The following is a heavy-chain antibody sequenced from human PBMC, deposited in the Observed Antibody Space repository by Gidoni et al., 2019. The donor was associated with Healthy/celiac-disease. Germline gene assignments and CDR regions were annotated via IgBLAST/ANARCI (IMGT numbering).Heavy chain of an antibody. J-gene: IGHJ5*02. CDR1: GFTFSSYA. V-gene: IGHV3-30-3*01. Sequence: QVQLVESGGGVVQPGRSLRLSCAASGFTFSSYAMHWVRQAPGKGLEWVAVISYDGSNKYYADSVKGRFTISRDNSKNTLYLQMNSLRAEDTAVYYCARAELERRGWFDPWGQGTLVTVSS. D-gene: IGHD1-1*01. CDR3: ARAELERRGWFDP. CDR2: ISYDGSNK.